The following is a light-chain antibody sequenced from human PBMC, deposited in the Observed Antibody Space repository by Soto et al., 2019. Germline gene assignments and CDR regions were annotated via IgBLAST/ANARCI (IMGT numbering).Light chain of an antibody. J-gene: IGKJ2*01. CDR3: QQYSSYPYT. CDR1: QSISGW. V-gene: IGKV1-5*01. Sequence: DIQMTQSPSTLSAYVGDRVSITCRASQSISGWLAWYQQKPGKAPNLLIYDASSLESGVPSRFSGSGSGTEFTLTISRLQPDDFATYYCQQYSSYPYTFGQGTKLEIK. CDR2: DAS.